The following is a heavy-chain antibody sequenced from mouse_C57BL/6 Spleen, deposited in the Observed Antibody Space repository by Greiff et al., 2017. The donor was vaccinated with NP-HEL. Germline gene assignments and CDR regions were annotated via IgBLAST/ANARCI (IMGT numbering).Heavy chain of an antibody. CDR2: IYPGSGST. Sequence: VQLQQPGAELVKPGASVKMSCKASGYTFTSYWITWVKQRPGQGLEWIGDIYPGSGSTNYNEKFKSKATLTVDTSSSTAYMPLSSLTSEDSAVYCCARQDYCSSYWYFDVWGTGTTVTVSS. D-gene: IGHD1-1*01. CDR3: ARQDYCSSYWYFDV. J-gene: IGHJ1*03. CDR1: GYTFTSYW. V-gene: IGHV1-55*01.